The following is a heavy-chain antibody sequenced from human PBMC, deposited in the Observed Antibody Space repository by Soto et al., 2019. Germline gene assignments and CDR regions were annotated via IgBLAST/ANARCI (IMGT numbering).Heavy chain of an antibody. V-gene: IGHV4-59*08. CDR2: IYYSGST. CDR3: ARQHVLRYFDWLGGPFDI. D-gene: IGHD3-9*01. CDR1: GGSTSSYY. Sequence: SETLSLTCTVSGGSTSSYYWSWIRQPPGKGLEWIGYIYYSGSTNYNPSLKSRVTISVDTSKNQFSLKLSSVTAADTAVYYCARQHVLRYFDWLGGPFDIWGQGTMVTVSS. J-gene: IGHJ3*02.